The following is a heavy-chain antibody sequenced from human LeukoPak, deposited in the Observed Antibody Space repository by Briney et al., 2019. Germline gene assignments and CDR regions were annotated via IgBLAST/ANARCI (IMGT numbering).Heavy chain of an antibody. CDR2: ITTSSSYI. J-gene: IGHJ4*02. CDR1: GFNFKDAW. Sequence: GGSLRLSCATSGFNFKDAWLSWVRQAPGKGLEWVSSITTSSSYIYYADSVKGRFTISRDNAKNSLYLQMDSLRAEDTAVYYCATMYYDNVWGTFRLFDHWGQGTLVTVSS. D-gene: IGHD3-16*02. CDR3: ATMYYDNVWGTFRLFDH. V-gene: IGHV3-21*01.